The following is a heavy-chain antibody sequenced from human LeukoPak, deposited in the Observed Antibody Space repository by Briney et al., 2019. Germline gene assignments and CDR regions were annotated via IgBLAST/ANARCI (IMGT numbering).Heavy chain of an antibody. V-gene: IGHV3-74*01. D-gene: IGHD5-12*01. Sequence: PGGSLRLSCAASGFTFSGYWMHWVRQAPGKGLMWASCINNDGTGTSYADSVKGRFTISRDNAKNTLFLQMNSLRAEDTAVYYCARDSGGYATDYWGQGTLVTVSS. CDR3: ARDSGGYATDY. CDR2: INNDGTGT. CDR1: GFTFSGYW. J-gene: IGHJ4*02.